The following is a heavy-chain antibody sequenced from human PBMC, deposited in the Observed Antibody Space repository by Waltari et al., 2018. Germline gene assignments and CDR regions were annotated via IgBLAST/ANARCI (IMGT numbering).Heavy chain of an antibody. CDR2: IIPIFGTA. CDR1: GGTFSSYA. J-gene: IGHJ4*02. CDR3: ARVRGEGCSGGSCYPDYFDY. V-gene: IGHV1-69*05. D-gene: IGHD2-15*01. Sequence: QVQLVQSGAEVKKPGSSVKVSCKASGGTFSSYAISWVRQAPGQGLEWMGGIIPIFGTANYAQKFQGRVTITTDESTSTAYMELSSLRSEDTAVYYCARVRGEGCSGGSCYPDYFDYWGQGTLVTVSS.